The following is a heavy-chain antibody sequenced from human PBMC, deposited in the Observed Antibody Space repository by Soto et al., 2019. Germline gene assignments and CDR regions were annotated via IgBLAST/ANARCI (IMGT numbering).Heavy chain of an antibody. CDR1: GGSISINTYY. CDR2: IYHSGNT. D-gene: IGHD2-21*02. J-gene: IGHJ1*01. Sequence: SETLSLTCTVSGGSISINTYYWGWIRQPPGKGLEWIGSIYHSGNTYYNPSLKSRVTISVDTSKNQFSLKLSSVTAADTALYFCARHQMVTLGFSEYFHYWGQGTLVTVSS. CDR3: ARHQMVTLGFSEYFHY. V-gene: IGHV4-39*01.